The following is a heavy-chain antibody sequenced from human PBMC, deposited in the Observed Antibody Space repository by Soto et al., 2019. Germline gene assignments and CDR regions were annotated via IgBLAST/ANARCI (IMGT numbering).Heavy chain of an antibody. CDR1: GEPMCASH. CDR2: TFSRGCA. CDR3: VRHNPRTLEALEIPFEC. V-gene: IGHV4-4*07. D-gene: IGHD1-1*01. Sequence: SATLSLTCPGSGEPMCASHWRWIRQPPGNGLEWTGLTFSRGCATSNPSLKSRVTISVDTSKNQLSLKLTSVTAADTAVYFWVRHNPRTLEALEIPFECWGKGIRVTVSA. J-gene: IGHJ1*01.